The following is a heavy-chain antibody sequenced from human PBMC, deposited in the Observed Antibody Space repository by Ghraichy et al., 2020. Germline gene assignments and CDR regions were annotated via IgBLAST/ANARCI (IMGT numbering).Heavy chain of an antibody. Sequence: ASVKVSCKASGYTFTSYGVSWVRQAPGQGLEWMGRITVANGNTDYAQNLQGRVTMTTDTSTSTAYMELRSLRSDDTAIYFCARNLRVLLFGDRRGVYFDSWGQGTLVTVSS. D-gene: IGHD3-10*01. CDR3: ARNLRVLLFGDRRGVYFDS. J-gene: IGHJ4*02. V-gene: IGHV1-18*01. CDR1: GYTFTSYG. CDR2: ITVANGNT.